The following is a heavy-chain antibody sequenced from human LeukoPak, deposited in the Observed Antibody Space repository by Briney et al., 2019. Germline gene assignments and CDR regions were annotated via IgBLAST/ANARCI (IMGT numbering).Heavy chain of an antibody. J-gene: IGHJ3*02. CDR3: ATSTYYDFWSGYYPDAFDI. Sequence: GGSLRLSCAASGFTLSSYAMSWVRQAPGKGLEWVSAISGSGGSTYYADSVKGRFTVSRDNSKNTLYLQMNSLRAEDTAVYYCATSTYYDFWSGYYPDAFDIWGQGTMVTVSS. CDR1: GFTLSSYA. CDR2: ISGSGGST. D-gene: IGHD3-3*01. V-gene: IGHV3-23*01.